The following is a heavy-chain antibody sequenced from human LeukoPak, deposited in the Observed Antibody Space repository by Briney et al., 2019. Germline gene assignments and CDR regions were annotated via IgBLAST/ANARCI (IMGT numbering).Heavy chain of an antibody. D-gene: IGHD3-3*01. CDR3: ARVFLAAQIT. CDR2: INHSGST. CDR1: GGSFSGYY. V-gene: IGHV4-34*01. J-gene: IGHJ5*02. Sequence: SETLSLTCAVYGGSFSGYYWSWIRQPPGKGLEWIGEINHSGSTNYNPSLKSRVTISVDTSKNQFSLKLSPVTAADTAVYYCARVFLAAQITWGQGTLVTVSS.